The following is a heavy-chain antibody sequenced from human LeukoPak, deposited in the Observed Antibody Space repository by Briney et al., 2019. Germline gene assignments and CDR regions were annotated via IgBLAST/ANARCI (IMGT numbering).Heavy chain of an antibody. D-gene: IGHD6-13*01. Sequence: SETLSLTCTVSGGSISSHYWSWIRQPPGEGLEWIGYIYYSGSTNYNPSLKSRVTISVDTSKNQFSLKLSSVTAADTAVYYCARTYSSSWYDWFDPWGQGTLVTVSS. V-gene: IGHV4-59*11. CDR2: IYYSGST. CDR1: GGSISSHY. J-gene: IGHJ5*02. CDR3: ARTYSSSWYDWFDP.